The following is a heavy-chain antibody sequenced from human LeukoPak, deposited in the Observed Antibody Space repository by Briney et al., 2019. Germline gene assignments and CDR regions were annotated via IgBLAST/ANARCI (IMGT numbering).Heavy chain of an antibody. V-gene: IGHV7-4-1*02. CDR1: GYTFTNYA. D-gene: IGHD2-2*01. Sequence: ASVKVSFKASGYTFTNYAMNWVRQAPGQGLEWRGWINTNTGNPTYAQDFTGRFVFSLDTSVSTAYLQISSLKADDTAVYYCARDPMGYCSSTSCYPSAFDIWGQGTMVTVSS. CDR2: INTNTGNP. CDR3: ARDPMGYCSSTSCYPSAFDI. J-gene: IGHJ3*02.